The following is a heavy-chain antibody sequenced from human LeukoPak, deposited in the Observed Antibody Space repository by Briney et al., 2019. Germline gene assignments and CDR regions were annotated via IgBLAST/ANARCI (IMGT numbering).Heavy chain of an antibody. J-gene: IGHJ6*03. V-gene: IGHV1-69*13. CDR1: GGTFSSYA. CDR3: ARRFWSGYYYYYMDV. CDR2: IIPIFGTA. D-gene: IGHD3-10*01. Sequence: SVKVSCKASGGTFSSYAISWVRQAPGQGLEWMGGIIPIFGTANYAQKFQGRVTITADESTSTAYMELRSLRSDDTAVYYCARRFWSGYYYYYMDVWGKGTTVTVSS.